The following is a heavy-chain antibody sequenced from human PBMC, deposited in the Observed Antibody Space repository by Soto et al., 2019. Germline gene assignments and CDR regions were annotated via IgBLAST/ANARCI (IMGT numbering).Heavy chain of an antibody. Sequence: ASVXVSFKSSLYTFTFYYVHFLLQAPGQGLEWIGWINPNSGGTNYAQKFQGWVTMTRDTSISTAYMGLSRLRSDDTAVYYCARGNPNSFGQSENCLDTWGQGTLVTVSS. D-gene: IGHD3-10*01. V-gene: IGHV1-2*04. CDR1: LYTFTFYY. CDR3: ARGNPNSFGQSENCLDT. J-gene: IGHJ5*02. CDR2: INPNSGGT.